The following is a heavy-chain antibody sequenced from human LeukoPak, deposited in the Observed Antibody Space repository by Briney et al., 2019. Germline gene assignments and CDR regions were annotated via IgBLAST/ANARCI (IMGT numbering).Heavy chain of an antibody. J-gene: IGHJ6*03. Sequence: PSETLSLTCVVCNGSFSGYYWNWLRQPPGKGLEWVAEIYSGSTNYNPSLKSRVTISADASKNQFSLKLSSVTAADTAVYYCARGLGRRFYYYYMDVWGKGTTVTVSS. CDR1: NGSFSGYY. V-gene: IGHV4-34*01. D-gene: IGHD3-3*01. CDR3: ARGLGRRFYYYYMDV. CDR2: IYSGST.